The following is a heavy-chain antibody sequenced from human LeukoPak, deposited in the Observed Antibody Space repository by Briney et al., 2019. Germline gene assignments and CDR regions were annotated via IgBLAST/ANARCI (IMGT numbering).Heavy chain of an antibody. Sequence: SEPLSLTCTVSGGSMTSHYWSWIRQPTGKGLEWIGYVYQSGTTNYNPSLKSRVTISADTSRNQFSLKLSSVTAADTAVYYCARKSSGWFDSWGQGTLVTVSS. V-gene: IGHV4-59*11. D-gene: IGHD3-10*01. CDR1: GGSMTSHY. CDR3: ARKSSGWFDS. J-gene: IGHJ5*01. CDR2: VYQSGTT.